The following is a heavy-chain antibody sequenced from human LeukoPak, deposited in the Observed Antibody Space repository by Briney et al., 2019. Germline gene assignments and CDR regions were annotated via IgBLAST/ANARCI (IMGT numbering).Heavy chain of an antibody. V-gene: IGHV1-69*04. CDR3: ARERPPGTAMDSYYFDY. D-gene: IGHD5-18*01. CDR2: IIPILGIA. J-gene: IGHJ4*02. Sequence: ASVKVSCKASGGTFSSYAISWVRQAPGQGLEWMGRIIPILGIANYAQKFQGRVTITADKSTSTAYMELSSLRSEDTAVYYCARERPPGTAMDSYYFDYWGQGTLVTVSS. CDR1: GGTFSSYA.